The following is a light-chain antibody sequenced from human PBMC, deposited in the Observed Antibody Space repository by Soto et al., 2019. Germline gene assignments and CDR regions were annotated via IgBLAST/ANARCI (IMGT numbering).Light chain of an antibody. CDR1: SSDVGGYNY. V-gene: IGLV2-14*01. Sequence: QSALTQPASVSGSPGQSITISCTGTSSDVGGYNYVSWYQQHPGKAPKVMIYEVSNRPSGVSNRFSGSKSGNTASLTISGLQAEDEAYYYCCSYAGSSYYVFGSGTKLTVL. CDR2: EVS. CDR3: CSYAGSSYYV. J-gene: IGLJ1*01.